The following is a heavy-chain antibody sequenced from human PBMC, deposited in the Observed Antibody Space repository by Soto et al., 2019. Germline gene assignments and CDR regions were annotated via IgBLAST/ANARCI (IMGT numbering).Heavy chain of an antibody. J-gene: IGHJ4*02. Sequence: GGSLRLSCAASGFTFSNAWMSWVRQAPGKGLEWVGRIKSKTDGGTTDYAAPVKGRFTISRDDSKNTLYLQMNSLKTEDTAVYYCTTGRYCSSTSCYGTYRWGQGTLVTVSS. D-gene: IGHD2-2*01. V-gene: IGHV3-15*01. CDR3: TTGRYCSSTSCYGTYR. CDR1: GFTFSNAW. CDR2: IKSKTDGGTT.